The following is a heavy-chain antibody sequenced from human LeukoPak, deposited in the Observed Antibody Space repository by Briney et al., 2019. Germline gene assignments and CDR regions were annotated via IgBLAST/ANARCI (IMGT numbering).Heavy chain of an antibody. V-gene: IGHV3-20*04. CDR3: ARGVATITSYFDY. D-gene: IGHD5-12*01. J-gene: IGHJ4*02. Sequence: GGSLRLSCAASGFTFSSYGMSWVRQAPGKGLEWVSGINWNGGSTGYADSVKGRFTISRDNAKNSLYLQMNSLRAEDTALYYCARGVATITSYFDYWGQGTLVTVSS. CDR1: GFTFSSYG. CDR2: INWNGGST.